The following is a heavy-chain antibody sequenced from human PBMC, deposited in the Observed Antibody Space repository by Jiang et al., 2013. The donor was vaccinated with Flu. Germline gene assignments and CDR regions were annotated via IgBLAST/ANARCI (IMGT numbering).Heavy chain of an antibody. J-gene: IGHJ5*02. CDR2: IYWDDDK. Sequence: IYWDDDKRYSPSLKSRLTITKDTSKNQVVLTMTNMDPVDTATYYCAHSGYSYGQELWFDPWGQGTLVTVSS. CDR3: AHSGYSYGQELWFDP. D-gene: IGHD5-18*01. V-gene: IGHV2-5*02.